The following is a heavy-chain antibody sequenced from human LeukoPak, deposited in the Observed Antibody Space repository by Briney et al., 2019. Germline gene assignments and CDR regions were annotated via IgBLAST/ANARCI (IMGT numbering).Heavy chain of an antibody. V-gene: IGHV4-59*08. J-gene: IGHJ4*02. CDR3: ASDPSSSPGY. Sequence: SETLSLTCTVSGGSISSYYWSWIRQPPGKGLEWIGYIYYSGSTNYNPSLKSRVTISVDTSKNQFSLKLSSVTAADTAVYYCASDPSSSPGYWGQGTLVTVSS. CDR2: IYYSGST. D-gene: IGHD2-2*01. CDR1: GGSISSYY.